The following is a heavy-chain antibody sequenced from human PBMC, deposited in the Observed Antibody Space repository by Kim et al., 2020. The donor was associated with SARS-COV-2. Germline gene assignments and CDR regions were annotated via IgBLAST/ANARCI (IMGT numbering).Heavy chain of an antibody. Sequence: SETLSLTCAVYGGSFSGYYWSWIRQPPGKGLEWIGEINHSGSTNYNPSLKSRVTISVDTSKNQFSLKLSSVTAADTAVYYCARGRALGKLYGSGSLNWFDPWGQGTLVTVSS. V-gene: IGHV4-34*01. J-gene: IGHJ5*02. CDR3: ARGRALGKLYGSGSLNWFDP. CDR2: INHSGST. D-gene: IGHD3-10*01. CDR1: GGSFSGYY.